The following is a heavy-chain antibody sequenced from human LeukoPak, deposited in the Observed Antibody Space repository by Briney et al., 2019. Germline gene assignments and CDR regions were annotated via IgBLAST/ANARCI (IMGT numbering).Heavy chain of an antibody. V-gene: IGHV4-59*08. CDR1: GSSISSYY. Sequence: SETLSLTCNVSGSSISSYYWSWIRQPPGKGLEWIGYIYSSGSTNYSPSLKSRVTISVDTSKNQFSLKLSSVTAADTAVYYCATYSSSARDYYYYYMDVWGKGTTVTVSS. CDR3: ATYSSSARDYYYYYMDV. D-gene: IGHD6-6*01. J-gene: IGHJ6*03. CDR2: IYSSGST.